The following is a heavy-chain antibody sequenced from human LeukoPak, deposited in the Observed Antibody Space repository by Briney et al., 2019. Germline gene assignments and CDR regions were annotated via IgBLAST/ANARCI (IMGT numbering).Heavy chain of an antibody. CDR2: INNSGST. CDR1: GESFSDSY. D-gene: IGHD3-16*01. Sequence: KPSETLSLTCAVYGESFSDSYWSWIRQSPEKGLEWIGEINNSGSTSYNPSLNSRVIMSVDRSKNQFSLRLTSVTAADTAVYYCARGRYGPRLGNWGQGTLVTVSS. J-gene: IGHJ4*02. V-gene: IGHV4-34*01. CDR3: ARGRYGPRLGN.